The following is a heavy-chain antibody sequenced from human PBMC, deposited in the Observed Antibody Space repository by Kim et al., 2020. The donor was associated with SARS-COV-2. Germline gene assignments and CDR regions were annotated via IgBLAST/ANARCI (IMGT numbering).Heavy chain of an antibody. V-gene: IGHV3-21*01. CDR1: GFTFSSYS. CDR2: ISSSSSYI. D-gene: IGHD1-26*01. Sequence: GGSLRLSCVASGFTFSSYSMNWVRQAPGKGLEWVSSISSSSSYIYYADSVKGRFTISRDNAKNSLYLQMNSLRAEDTAVYYCARGEGEWELPYWGQGTLVTVSS. J-gene: IGHJ4*02. CDR3: ARGEGEWELPY.